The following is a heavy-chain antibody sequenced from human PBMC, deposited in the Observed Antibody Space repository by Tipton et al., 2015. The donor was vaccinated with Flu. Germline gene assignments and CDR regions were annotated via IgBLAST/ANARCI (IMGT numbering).Heavy chain of an antibody. V-gene: IGHV4-4*07. J-gene: IGHJ2*01. D-gene: IGHD3-10*01. CDR3: ARASLSPMVRGVIRYFDL. CDR1: GGSISSYY. Sequence: TLSLTCTVSGGSISSYYWSWIRQPAGKGLEWIGRIYTSGSTNYNPSLKSRVTMSVDTSKNQFSLKLSSVTAADTAVYYCARASLSPMVRGVIRYFDLWGRGTLVTVSS. CDR2: IYTSGST.